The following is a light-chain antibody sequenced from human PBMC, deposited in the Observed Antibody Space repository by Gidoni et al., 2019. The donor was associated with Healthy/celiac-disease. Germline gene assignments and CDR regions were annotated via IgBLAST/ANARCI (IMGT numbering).Light chain of an antibody. V-gene: IGKV4-1*01. Sequence: DIVMTQSPDSLAVSLGERATINCTSSQSVFYSTNNKNYLAWYQQKPGKPPKLLLYWASTRDSGVPDRFSGSGSGTDFTLTFRSLQAEDVAVYSCQQYYSTLRTFGQXTKVEIK. CDR3: QQYYSTLRT. CDR1: QSVFYSTNNKNY. J-gene: IGKJ1*01. CDR2: WAS.